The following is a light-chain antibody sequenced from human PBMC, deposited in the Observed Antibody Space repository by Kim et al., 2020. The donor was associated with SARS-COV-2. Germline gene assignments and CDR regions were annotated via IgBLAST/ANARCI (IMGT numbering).Light chain of an antibody. Sequence: IVMTQSPATLSVSPGERATLSCRASQSVTNKLAWYQQRPGQAPRLLIYGASTMATGAPARFSGSGSGTEFTLAINSLQSEDFAIYYCQQYSDWPLTFGGGTKVDIK. J-gene: IGKJ4*01. CDR1: QSVTNK. CDR3: QQYSDWPLT. CDR2: GAS. V-gene: IGKV3-15*01.